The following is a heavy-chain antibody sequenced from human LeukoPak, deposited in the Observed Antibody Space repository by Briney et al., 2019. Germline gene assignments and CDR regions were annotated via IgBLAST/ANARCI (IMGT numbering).Heavy chain of an antibody. J-gene: IGHJ2*01. CDR1: GGSISSYY. CDR3: ASAYCGGDCTPYWYFDL. Sequence: SETLSLTCTVSGGSISSYYWSWIRQPPGKGLEWIGYMNYSGSTNYNPSLKSRVTISVDTSKNQFSLKLSSVTAADTAVYYCASAYCGGDCTPYWYFDLWGRGTLVTVSS. D-gene: IGHD2-21*02. V-gene: IGHV4-59*08. CDR2: MNYSGST.